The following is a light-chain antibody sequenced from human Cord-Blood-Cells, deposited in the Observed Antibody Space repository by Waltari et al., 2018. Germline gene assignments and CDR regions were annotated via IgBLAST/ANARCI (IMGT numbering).Light chain of an antibody. CDR1: QGISSY. CDR2: AAS. V-gene: IGKV1-8*01. J-gene: IGKJ1*01. CDR3: QQYYSYPRT. Sequence: AIRMTQSPSSFSASTGDRVTITCRASQGISSYLAWYQQKPGKAPKLLIYAASTLQSGVPSRFSGSGSGTDFTLTISFLHSEDFATYYCQQYYSYPRTFGQGTKVEIK.